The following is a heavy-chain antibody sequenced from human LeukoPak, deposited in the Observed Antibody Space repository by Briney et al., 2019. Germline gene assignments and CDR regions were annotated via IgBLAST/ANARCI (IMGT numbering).Heavy chain of an antibody. J-gene: IGHJ4*02. D-gene: IGHD5-12*01. CDR3: ARGGFAYPYYFDY. Sequence: SETLSLTCTVSGGSMSSHYWSWIRQPPGKGLEGIGYIYYSGSTNYNSSLKSRVTISVDMSKNQFSLKLRSVTAADTAVYYCARGGFAYPYYFDYWGQGTQVTVSS. CDR2: IYYSGST. V-gene: IGHV4-59*11. CDR1: GGSMSSHY.